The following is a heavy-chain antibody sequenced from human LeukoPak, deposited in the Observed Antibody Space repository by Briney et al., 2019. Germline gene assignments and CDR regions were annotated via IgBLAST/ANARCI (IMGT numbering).Heavy chain of an antibody. V-gene: IGHV4-39*01. D-gene: IGHD2-8*02. Sequence: PSDPVSLPCTLCGHPMSRNSYHWPWIPQPPAKGVEWIGSIYYSGSTYYNPSLKSRVTISVDTSKNQFSLKVSSVTAADPAVYYCARHRRSTTGSEEYDYWGQGTLVTVSS. CDR1: GHPMSRNSYH. CDR2: IYYSGST. J-gene: IGHJ4*02. CDR3: ARHRRSTTGSEEYDY.